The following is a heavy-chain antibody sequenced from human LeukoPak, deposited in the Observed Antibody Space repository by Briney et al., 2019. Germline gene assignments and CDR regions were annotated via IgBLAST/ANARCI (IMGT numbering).Heavy chain of an antibody. Sequence: GGSLRLSRAVSGFTFSSFSMNWVRQAPGKGPEWVSYISSTGSTIYYANSVKGRFTVSRDNAKDSLYLQMNNLRDEDTAVYYCARDLISGDYTFDYWGQGALVAVSS. CDR2: ISSTGSTI. V-gene: IGHV3-48*02. CDR1: GFTFSSFS. CDR3: ARDLISGDYTFDY. J-gene: IGHJ4*02. D-gene: IGHD4-11*01.